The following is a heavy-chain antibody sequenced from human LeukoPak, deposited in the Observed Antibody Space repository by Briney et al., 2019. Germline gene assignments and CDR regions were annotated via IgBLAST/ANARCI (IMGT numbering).Heavy chain of an antibody. CDR1: GGSFSGYC. D-gene: IGHD4-17*01. V-gene: IGHV4-34*01. J-gene: IGHJ5*02. CDR3: AREDPGDPPTTYNWFDP. Sequence: PSESLSLTCAVYGGSFSGYCWRWIRQPPGKGLEWIGEINHSGSTNYNPSLKSRVTISVDTTQNQFSLKLSSVTAEGTGVYYCAREDPGDPPTTYNWFDPWGQGTLVTVSS. CDR2: INHSGST.